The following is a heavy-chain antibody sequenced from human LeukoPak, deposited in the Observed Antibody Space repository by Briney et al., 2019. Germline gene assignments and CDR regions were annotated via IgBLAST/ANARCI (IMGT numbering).Heavy chain of an antibody. V-gene: IGHV4-31*03. CDR1: GGSISSGDYY. Sequence: TLSLTCTVSGGSISSGDYYWNWIRQHPEKSLEWIGYIFYSGSAYYNPSLKSRVTISVDTSKNQFSLKLSSVTAADTAVYYCARGSTLIRGFDYWGQGTLVTVSS. CDR3: ARGSTLIRGFDY. J-gene: IGHJ4*02. D-gene: IGHD3-10*01. CDR2: IFYSGSA.